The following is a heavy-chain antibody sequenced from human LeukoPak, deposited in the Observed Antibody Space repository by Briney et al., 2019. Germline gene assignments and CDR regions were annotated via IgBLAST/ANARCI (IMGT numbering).Heavy chain of an antibody. J-gene: IGHJ3*02. Sequence: SQTLSLTCTVSGGSISSGSYYWSWIRQPAGKGLEWIGRIYTSGSTNYNPSLKSLVTISVDTSKNQFSLKLSSVTAADTAVYYCARAYYDSSGYYPDAFDIWGQGTMVTVSS. V-gene: IGHV4-61*02. D-gene: IGHD3-22*01. CDR3: ARAYYDSSGYYPDAFDI. CDR2: IYTSGST. CDR1: GGSISSGSYY.